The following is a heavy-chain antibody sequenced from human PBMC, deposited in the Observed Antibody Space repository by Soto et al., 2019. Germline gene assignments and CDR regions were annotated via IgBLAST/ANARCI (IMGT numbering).Heavy chain of an antibody. CDR3: AREWGSGWFRAYFDS. CDR2: LSAGGDST. V-gene: IGHV3-23*01. Sequence: EVQLLESGGGLVQPGGSLRLSCAASGFTFNTYGMSWVRQAPGQGLEWVSVLSAGGDSTYYADSVKGRFTISRDNSKNTLYLQMKSLRAEDTAIYYCAREWGSGWFRAYFDSWGQGTLVTVSS. J-gene: IGHJ4*02. CDR1: GFTFNTYG. D-gene: IGHD6-19*01.